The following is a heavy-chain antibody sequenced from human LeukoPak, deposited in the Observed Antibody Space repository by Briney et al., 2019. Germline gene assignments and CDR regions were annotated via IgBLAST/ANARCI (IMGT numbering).Heavy chain of an antibody. CDR3: ARGLARYYYGSGSYYLVPGYNWFDP. CDR2: IYPGDSDT. V-gene: IGHV5-51*01. CDR1: GYSFTSYW. Sequence: GESLKISCKASGYSFTSYWIGWVRQMPGKGLEWMGIIYPGDSDTRYSPSFQGQDTISADKSISTAYLQWSSLKASDTAMYYCARGLARYYYGSGSYYLVPGYNWFDPWGQGTLVTVSS. J-gene: IGHJ5*02. D-gene: IGHD3-10*01.